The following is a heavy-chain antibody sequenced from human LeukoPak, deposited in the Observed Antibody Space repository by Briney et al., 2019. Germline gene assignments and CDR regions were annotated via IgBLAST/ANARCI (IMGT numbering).Heavy chain of an antibody. Sequence: PGGSLRLSCAASGFTFSSYSMNWVRQAPGEGLEWVSSISSSSSYIYYADSVKGRFTISRDNAKNSLYLQMNSLRAEDTAVYYCGLVGATSRSAWGQGTLVTVSS. CDR1: GFTFSSYS. V-gene: IGHV3-21*01. CDR2: ISSSSSYI. CDR3: GLVGATSRSA. D-gene: IGHD1-26*01. J-gene: IGHJ5*02.